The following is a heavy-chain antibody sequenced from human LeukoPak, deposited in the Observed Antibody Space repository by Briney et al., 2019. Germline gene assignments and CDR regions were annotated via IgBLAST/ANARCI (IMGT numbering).Heavy chain of an antibody. CDR2: IYYSGST. J-gene: IGHJ6*02. CDR1: GGSISSSSYY. CDR3: ARDKADYDILTGYYYYGMDV. V-gene: IGHV4-39*07. D-gene: IGHD3-9*01. Sequence: SETLSLTCTVSGGSISSSSYYWGWIRQPPGKGLEWIGSIYYSGSTNYNPSLKSRVTISVDTSKNQFSLKLSSVTAADTAVYYCARDKADYDILTGYYYYGMDVWGQGTTVTVSS.